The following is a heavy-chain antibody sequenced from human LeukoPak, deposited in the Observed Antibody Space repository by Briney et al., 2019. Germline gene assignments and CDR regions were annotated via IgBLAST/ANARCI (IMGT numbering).Heavy chain of an antibody. Sequence: PGGSLRLSCAASGFTFSSYRMNWVRQAPGKGLEWVAVIWYDGSNKYYADSVKGRFTISRDNSKNTLYLQMNSLRAEDTAVYYCARDHYGDYGGPDYWGQGTPVTVSS. V-gene: IGHV3-33*08. J-gene: IGHJ4*02. D-gene: IGHD4-17*01. CDR2: IWYDGSNK. CDR3: ARDHYGDYGGPDY. CDR1: GFTFSSYR.